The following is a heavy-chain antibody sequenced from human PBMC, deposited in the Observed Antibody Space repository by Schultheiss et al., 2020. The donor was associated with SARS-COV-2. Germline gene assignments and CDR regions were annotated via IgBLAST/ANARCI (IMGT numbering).Heavy chain of an antibody. CDR1: GVSVTTYC. CDR3: ARRRSDGNWWLDT. Sequence: SETLSLTCTVSGVSVTTYCWNWIRRPPGKGLEWIGFIHDSGNTNYSPSLKSRLTISVDTSKNQFSLKLTSVTAADTAVYYCARRRSDGNWWLDTWGQGTLVTVSS. CDR2: IHDSGNT. V-gene: IGHV4-59*08. D-gene: IGHD2-8*02. J-gene: IGHJ5*02.